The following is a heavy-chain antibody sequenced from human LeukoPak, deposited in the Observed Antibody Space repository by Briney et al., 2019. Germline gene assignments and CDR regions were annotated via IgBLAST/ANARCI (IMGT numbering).Heavy chain of an antibody. J-gene: IGHJ4*02. CDR3: AKDFEGFCGGDCYSMDF. V-gene: IGHV3-30*18. D-gene: IGHD2-21*02. CDR2: ISYDGSNK. CDR1: GFTFNNYV. Sequence: GRSLRLSCAASGFTFNNYVMHWDRQAPGKGLEWVALISYDGSNKYYADSVRGRFTISRDNSKNTLYLQMNSLRPEDTAVYYCAKDFEGFCGGDCYSMDFWGQGTLATVSS.